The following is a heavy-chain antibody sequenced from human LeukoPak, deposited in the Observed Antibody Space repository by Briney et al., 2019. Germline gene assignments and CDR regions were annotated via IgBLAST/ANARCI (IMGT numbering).Heavy chain of an antibody. V-gene: IGHV4-34*01. CDR3: ARDGYCSGGSCYGAFDI. J-gene: IGHJ3*02. CDR1: GGSFRGYY. CDR2: INHNGST. Sequence: SETLSLTCAVYGGSFRGYYGSWIRQPPGKGLEWIGEINHNGSTNYNPSLKSRVTKSVDTSKNQFSLKLSSVTAADTAVYYCARDGYCSGGSCYGAFDIWGQGTMVTVSS. D-gene: IGHD2-15*01.